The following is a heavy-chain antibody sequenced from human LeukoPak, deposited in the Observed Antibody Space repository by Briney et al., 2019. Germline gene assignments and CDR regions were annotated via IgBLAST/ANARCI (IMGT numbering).Heavy chain of an antibody. Sequence: SAKVSCKVSGYTLTELSMLWLRLAPGKRLEWTGGFDPEDGETIYAQKFQGRVTMTEDTSTDTAYMELSSLRSEDTAVYYCATESKRYSSPDYWGQGTLVTVSS. CDR2: FDPEDGET. V-gene: IGHV1-24*01. J-gene: IGHJ4*02. CDR1: GYTLTELS. CDR3: ATESKRYSSPDY. D-gene: IGHD6-13*01.